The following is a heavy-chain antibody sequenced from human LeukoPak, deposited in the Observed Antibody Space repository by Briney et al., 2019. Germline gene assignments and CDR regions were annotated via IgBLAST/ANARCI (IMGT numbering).Heavy chain of an antibody. D-gene: IGHD6-19*01. V-gene: IGHV3-30-3*02. J-gene: IGHJ4*02. CDR1: GFTFSSYA. CDR3: AKEPLYSSGLFDY. CDR2: ISYDGSNK. Sequence: GGSLRLSCAASGFTFSSYAMHWVRQAPGKGLEWVAVISYDGSNKYYADSVKGRLTISRDNSKNTLYLQMNSLRAEDTAVYYCAKEPLYSSGLFDYWGQGTLVTVSS.